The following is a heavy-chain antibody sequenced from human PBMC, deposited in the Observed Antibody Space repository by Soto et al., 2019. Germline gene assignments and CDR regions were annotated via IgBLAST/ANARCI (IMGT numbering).Heavy chain of an antibody. CDR1: GYTFTSYG. J-gene: IGHJ4*02. CDR2: ISAYNGNT. D-gene: IGHD3-10*01. CDR3: AREAETYYYGSGSHY. Sequence: ASVKVSCKASGYTFTSYGISWVRQAPGQGLEWMGWISAYNGNTNYAQKLQGRVTMTTDTSTSTAYMELRSLRSDDTAVYYCAREAETYYYGSGSHYWGQGTLVTSPQ. V-gene: IGHV1-18*01.